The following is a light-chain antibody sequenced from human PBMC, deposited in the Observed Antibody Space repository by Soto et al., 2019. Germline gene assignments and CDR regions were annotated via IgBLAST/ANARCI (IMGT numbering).Light chain of an antibody. Sequence: IRMAQSPSTLSASVGDRVTITCRASQSISSWLAWYQQKPGKAPKLLIYKASSLESGVPSRFSGSGSGTEFTLTISSLQSGDSAVYYCQQYNNRPRTFGQGTKVAIK. CDR3: QQYNNRPRT. V-gene: IGKV1-5*03. CDR2: KAS. CDR1: QSISSW. J-gene: IGKJ1*01.